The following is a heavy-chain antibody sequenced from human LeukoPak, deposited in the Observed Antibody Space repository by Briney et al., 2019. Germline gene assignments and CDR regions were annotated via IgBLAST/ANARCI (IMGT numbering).Heavy chain of an antibody. CDR1: GGSISSGDYY. CDR3: AREVVAALNWFDP. V-gene: IGHV4-30-4*01. J-gene: IGHJ5*02. CDR2: IYYSGST. D-gene: IGHD2-15*01. Sequence: PSETLSLTCTVSGGSISSGDYYWSWIRQPPGKGLEWIGYIYYSGSTYYNPSLQSRLIIPVDTYKNQFSLKLSSVTAADTAVYYCAREVVAALNWFDPWGQGTLVTVSS.